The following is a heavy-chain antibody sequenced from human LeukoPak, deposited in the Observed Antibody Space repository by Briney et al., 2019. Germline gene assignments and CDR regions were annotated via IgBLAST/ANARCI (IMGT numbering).Heavy chain of an antibody. CDR2: SYYSGST. D-gene: IGHD2-2*01. J-gene: IGHJ4*02. Sequence: SETLSLTCTVSGGSISSYYWSWIRQPPGKGLEWIAYSYYSGSTNYNPSLKSRVTISADTSRNQFSLKLSSVTAADTAVYYCASYCTSTNCYFDYWGQGTLVTVSS. CDR3: ASYCTSTNCYFDY. V-gene: IGHV4-59*08. CDR1: GGSISSYY.